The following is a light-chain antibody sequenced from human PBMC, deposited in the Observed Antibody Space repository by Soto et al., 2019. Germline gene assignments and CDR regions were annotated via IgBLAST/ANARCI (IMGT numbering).Light chain of an antibody. CDR2: AAS. CDR3: QKYYSAPET. CDR1: QGISSY. V-gene: IGKV1-27*01. Sequence: DIQMTQSPSSLSASVGDRVTITCRASQGISSYLAWYQQKPGKVPKVLIYAASPLQSGVPSRFSGSGSGTEFTLTISSLQPEDVATYYCQKYYSAPETFGQGTKVEIK. J-gene: IGKJ1*01.